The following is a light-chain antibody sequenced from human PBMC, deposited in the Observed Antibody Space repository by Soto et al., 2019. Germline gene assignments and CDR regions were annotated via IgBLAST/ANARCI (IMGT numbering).Light chain of an antibody. CDR2: RNN. J-gene: IGLJ2*01. CDR3: ATWDASLNGPL. CDR1: SSNIGSYY. V-gene: IGLV1-47*01. Sequence: QSVLTQPPPASGTPGQRVTISCSGGSSNIGSYYVYWYQHLPGTAPKLLIYRNNQRPSGVPDRFSGSKSGTSASLAISGLRSEDETDYYCATWDASLNGPLFGGGTKLTVL.